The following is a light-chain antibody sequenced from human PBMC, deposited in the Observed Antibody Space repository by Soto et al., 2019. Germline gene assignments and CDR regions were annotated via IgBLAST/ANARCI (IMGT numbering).Light chain of an antibody. V-gene: IGKV1D-12*01. Sequence: DIQMTQSPSSVSASVGDRVTITCRASQSISMWLACYQQKPGKAPKLLIYAASSLQSGVPSRFSGSGSGTDFTLTITSLQPEDFATYYCQQAHSFPYTFGQGTKLRIK. CDR1: QSISMW. J-gene: IGKJ2*01. CDR2: AAS. CDR3: QQAHSFPYT.